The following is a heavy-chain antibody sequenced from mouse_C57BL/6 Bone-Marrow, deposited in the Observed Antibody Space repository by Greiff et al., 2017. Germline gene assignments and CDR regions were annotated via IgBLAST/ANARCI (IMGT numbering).Heavy chain of an antibody. CDR3: ARDYGNSYWYFDV. Sequence: QVQLQQSGPELVKPGASVKLSCKASGYTFTSYDINWVKQRPGQGLEWIGWIYPRDGSTKYNEKFKGTATLTVDTSSSTAYMELHSLTSEDSAVYFCARDYGNSYWYFDVWGTGTTVTVSS. J-gene: IGHJ1*03. CDR2: IYPRDGST. V-gene: IGHV1-85*01. D-gene: IGHD1-1*01. CDR1: GYTFTSYD.